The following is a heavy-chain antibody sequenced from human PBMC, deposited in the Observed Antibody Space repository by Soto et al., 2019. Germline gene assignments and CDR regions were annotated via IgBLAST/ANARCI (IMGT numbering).Heavy chain of an antibody. CDR2: IYYSGST. J-gene: IGHJ4*02. D-gene: IGHD1-26*01. CDR1: GGSISSYY. Sequence: QVQLQESGPGLVKPSETLSLTCTVSGGSISSYYWSWIRQPPGKGLEWIGYIYYSGSTNYNPSLKSRVTLSVDTSKNQFSLKLSSVTAAYTAVYYCARAMRGSYLRYFDYWGQGTLVTVSS. CDR3: ARAMRGSYLRYFDY. V-gene: IGHV4-59*01.